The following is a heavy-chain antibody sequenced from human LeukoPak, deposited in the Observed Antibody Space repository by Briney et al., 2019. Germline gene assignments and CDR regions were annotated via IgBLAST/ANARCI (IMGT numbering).Heavy chain of an antibody. D-gene: IGHD5-24*01. CDR1: GYTFTGYD. CDR2: MNPNSGNT. CDR3: ARGARRDGYNYKY. V-gene: IGHV1-8*01. Sequence: ASVKVSCKASGYTFTGYDINWVRQATGQGLEWMGWMNPNSGNTGYAQKFQGRVTMTRNTSISTAYMELSSLRSEDTAVYYCARGARRDGYNYKYWGQGTLVTVSS. J-gene: IGHJ4*02.